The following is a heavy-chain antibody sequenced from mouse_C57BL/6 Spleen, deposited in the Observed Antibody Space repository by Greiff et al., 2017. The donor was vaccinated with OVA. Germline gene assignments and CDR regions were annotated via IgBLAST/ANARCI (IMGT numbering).Heavy chain of an antibody. CDR2: IDPSDSET. CDR3: ARPYYGSSGAMDY. V-gene: IGHV1-52*01. Sequence: VQLQQSGAELVRPGSSVKLSCKASGYTFTSYWMHWVKQRPIQGLEWIGNIDPSDSETHYNQKFKDKATLTVDKSSSTAYMQLSSLTSEDSAVYYCARPYYGSSGAMDYWGQGTSVTVSS. CDR1: GYTFTSYW. J-gene: IGHJ4*01. D-gene: IGHD1-1*01.